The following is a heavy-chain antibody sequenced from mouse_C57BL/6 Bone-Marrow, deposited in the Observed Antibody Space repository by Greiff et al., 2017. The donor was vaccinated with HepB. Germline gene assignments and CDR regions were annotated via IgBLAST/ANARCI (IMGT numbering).Heavy chain of an antibody. D-gene: IGHD2-14*01. CDR2: IHPNSGST. CDR3: ARYAPRGRNYFDY. J-gene: IGHJ2*01. CDR1: GYTFTSYW. V-gene: IGHV1-64*01. Sequence: QVQLQQPGAELVKPGASVKLSCKASGYTFTSYWMHWVKQRPGHGLEWIGMIHPNSGSTNYNEKFKSKATLTVDKSSSTAYMQHSSLTAEDSAVYYCARYAPRGRNYFDYWGQGTTLTVSS.